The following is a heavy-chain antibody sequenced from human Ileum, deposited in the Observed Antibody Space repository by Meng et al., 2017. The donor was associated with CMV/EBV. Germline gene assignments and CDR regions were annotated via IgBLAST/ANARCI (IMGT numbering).Heavy chain of an antibody. CDR1: GFTFSDYA. V-gene: IGHV3-23*01. J-gene: IGHJ4*02. Sequence: GGSLRLSCAASGFTFSDYAMNWVRQAPGKGLEWVSAISGSGAVSYYVDSVKGRFSISRDNSNNTVYLQMNSLRAEDTAAYRCARQGGPLSGSSDYWGQGKLVTVSS. D-gene: IGHD1-26*01. CDR2: ISGSGAVS. CDR3: ARQGGPLSGSSDY.